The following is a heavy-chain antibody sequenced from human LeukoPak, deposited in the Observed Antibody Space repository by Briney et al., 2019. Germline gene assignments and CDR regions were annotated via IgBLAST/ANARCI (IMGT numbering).Heavy chain of an antibody. CDR2: IYSGGST. V-gene: IGHV3-66*01. D-gene: IGHD3-3*01. CDR1: GFTFSSYT. J-gene: IGHJ4*02. CDR3: ARTYYDFWSGEGPPFDY. Sequence: PGGSLRLSCAASGFTFSSYTMTWVRQAPGKGLEWVSVIYSGGSTYYADSVKGRFTISRDNSKNTLYLQMNSLRAEDTAVYYCARTYYDFWSGEGPPFDYWGQGTLVTVSS.